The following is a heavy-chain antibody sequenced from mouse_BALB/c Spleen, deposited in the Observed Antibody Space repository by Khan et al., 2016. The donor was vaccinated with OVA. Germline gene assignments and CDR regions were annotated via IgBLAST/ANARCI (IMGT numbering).Heavy chain of an antibody. CDR2: ISYSGNT. Sequence: EVQLVESGPGLVKPSQSLSLTCTVTGYSITTDYAWNWIRQFPGNKLEWMGYISYSGNTKYNPSLKSRISITRDTSKNQFFLQLKSVTTEDTARYYCDNVYGGDFDYWGQGTTLTVSS. CDR1: GYSITTDYA. V-gene: IGHV3-2*02. D-gene: IGHD1-1*01. J-gene: IGHJ2*01. CDR3: DNVYGGDFDY.